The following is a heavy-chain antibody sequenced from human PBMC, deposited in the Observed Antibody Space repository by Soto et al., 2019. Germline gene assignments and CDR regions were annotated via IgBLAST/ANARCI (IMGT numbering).Heavy chain of an antibody. CDR3: ASEHQSNADMGFDY. D-gene: IGHD2-2*01. V-gene: IGHV3-33*01. J-gene: IGHJ4*02. CDR1: GFTFSSYG. Sequence: QVQLVESGGGVVQPGRSLRLSCATSGFTFSSYGMHWVRQAPGKGLDWVAVIGFDGSDKYYGDSVRGRFTISRDNFTDILHLQIDSLRAEDTALSYCASEHQSNADMGFDYWGQGTLVTVSS. CDR2: IGFDGSDK.